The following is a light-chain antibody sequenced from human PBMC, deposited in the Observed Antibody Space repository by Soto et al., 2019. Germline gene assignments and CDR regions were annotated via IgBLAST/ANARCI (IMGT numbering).Light chain of an antibody. CDR2: NNN. V-gene: IGLV1-44*01. J-gene: IGLJ2*01. CDR3: AAWDDSLKDV. CDR1: DSNIGKNI. Sequence: QSVLTQPPSVSGTPGQRVTISCSGSDSNIGKNIVNWYRQLPGTAPKLLIYNNNQRPSGVPDRFSGSKSGTSASLAISGLQSEDEADYYCAAWDDSLKDVFGGGTKVTGL.